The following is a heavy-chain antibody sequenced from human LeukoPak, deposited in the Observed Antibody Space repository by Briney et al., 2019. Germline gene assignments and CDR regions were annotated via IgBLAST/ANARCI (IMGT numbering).Heavy chain of an antibody. J-gene: IGHJ4*02. CDR2: IYTSGST. CDR3: AREAEYYYDSSSYYYYFDY. CDR1: GGSISSYY. Sequence: SETLSLTCTVSGGSISSYYWSWIRQPAGKGLEWIGRIYTSGSTNYNPSLKSRVTMSEDTSKNQFSLKLSSVTAADTAVYYCAREAEYYYDSSSYYYYFDYWGQGTLVTVSS. D-gene: IGHD3-22*01. V-gene: IGHV4-4*07.